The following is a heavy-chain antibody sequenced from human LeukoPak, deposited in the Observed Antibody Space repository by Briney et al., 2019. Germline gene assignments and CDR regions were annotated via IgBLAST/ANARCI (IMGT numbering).Heavy chain of an antibody. D-gene: IGHD2-21*02. CDR3: ARDYCGGDCQGLDY. V-gene: IGHV3-33*01. CDR1: GFSFGSYA. Sequence: GGSLRLSCAASGFSFGSYAMDWVRQAPGKGLEWVAVTWYDGSERYYADSVKGRFTISRDNSKNTQSLQMNSLRAEDTAVYYCARDYCGGDCQGLDYWGQGALVTVSS. CDR2: TWYDGSER. J-gene: IGHJ4*02.